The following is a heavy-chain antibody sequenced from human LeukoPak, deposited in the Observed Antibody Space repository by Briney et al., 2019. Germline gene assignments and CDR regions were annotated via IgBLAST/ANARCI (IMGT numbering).Heavy chain of an antibody. J-gene: IGHJ5*02. CDR2: IYPGDSDT. Sequence: GESLKISCKGSGYSFTNYWIGWVRQMPGKGPEWMGIIYPGDSDTRYSPSFQGQVTISPDKSISTAYLQWSSLKASDTAMYYCARHLRLWQNWFDPWGQGTLVTVSS. CDR1: GYSFTNYW. CDR3: ARHLRLWQNWFDP. V-gene: IGHV5-51*01. D-gene: IGHD5-18*01.